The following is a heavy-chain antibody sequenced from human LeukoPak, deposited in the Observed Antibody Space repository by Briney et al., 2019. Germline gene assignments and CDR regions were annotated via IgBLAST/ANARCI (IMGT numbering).Heavy chain of an antibody. CDR3: ASCPGDPSGLGWGSYRAFDY. CDR2: INHSGST. J-gene: IGHJ4*02. Sequence: SETLSLTCAVYGGSFSGYYWSWIRQPPGKGLEWIGEINHSGSTNYNPSLKSRVTISVDTSKNQFSLKLSSVTAADTAVYYCASCPGDPSGLGWGSYRAFDYGGQGTLVTV. CDR1: GGSFSGYY. V-gene: IGHV4-34*01. D-gene: IGHD3-16*02.